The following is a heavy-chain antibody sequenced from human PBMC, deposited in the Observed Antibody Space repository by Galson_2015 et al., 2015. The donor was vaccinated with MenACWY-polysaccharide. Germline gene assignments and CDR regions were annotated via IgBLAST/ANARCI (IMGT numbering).Heavy chain of an antibody. CDR3: TTFLISMPRGKDRQKIDY. Sequence: SLRLSCEASGFTFSNVWMSWVRQAPGKGLEWVGLIKSDTYGGTTDYAAPVKGRFTISRDDSKNTLYLQMNSLNTEDTAVYYCTTFLISMPRGKDRQKIDYWGQGTLVTVSS. D-gene: IGHD2/OR15-2a*01. CDR1: GFTFSNVW. CDR2: IKSDTYGGTT. V-gene: IGHV3-15*01. J-gene: IGHJ4*02.